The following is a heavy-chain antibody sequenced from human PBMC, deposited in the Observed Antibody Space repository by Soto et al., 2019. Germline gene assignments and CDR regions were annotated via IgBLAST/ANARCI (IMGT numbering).Heavy chain of an antibody. D-gene: IGHD3-16*01. V-gene: IGHV4-30-4*01. Sequence: SETLSLTCTVSGGSISSGDYYWSWIRQPPGKGLEWIGYIYYSGSTYYNPSLKSRVTISVDRSKNQFSLKLSSVTAADTAVYYCARARITFGGDFDPWGQGTLVTVSS. CDR3: ARARITFGGDFDP. CDR2: IYYSGST. CDR1: GGSISSGDYY. J-gene: IGHJ5*02.